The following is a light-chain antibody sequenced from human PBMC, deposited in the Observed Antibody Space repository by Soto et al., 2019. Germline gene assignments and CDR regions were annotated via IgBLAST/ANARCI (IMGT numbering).Light chain of an antibody. CDR2: DAS. J-gene: IGKJ4*01. Sequence: DIHMTQSRSTLSSSVLYIFTITCLASQSISSWLAWYQQKPGKAPKLLIYDASSLESGVPSRFSGSGSGTEFTLTISSLQPEDVATYYCQEYNSAPLTFGGGTKVDIK. CDR1: QSISSW. CDR3: QEYNSAPLT. V-gene: IGKV1-5*01.